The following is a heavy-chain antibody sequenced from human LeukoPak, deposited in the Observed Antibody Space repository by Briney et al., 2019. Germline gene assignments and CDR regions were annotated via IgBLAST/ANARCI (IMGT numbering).Heavy chain of an antibody. CDR3: AKDPTYYYDSSGPGAFFDY. V-gene: IGHV3-53*01. D-gene: IGHD3-22*01. CDR2: IYSGGST. Sequence: GGSLRLSCAASGFTVSSNYMSWVRQAPGKGLEWVSVIYSGGSTYYADSVKGRFTISRDNSKNTLYLQMNSLRAEDTAVYYCAKDPTYYYDSSGPGAFFDYWGQGTLVTVSS. CDR1: GFTVSSNY. J-gene: IGHJ4*02.